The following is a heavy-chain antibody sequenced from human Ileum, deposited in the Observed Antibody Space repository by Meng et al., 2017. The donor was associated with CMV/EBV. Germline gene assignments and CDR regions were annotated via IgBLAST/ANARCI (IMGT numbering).Heavy chain of an antibody. J-gene: IGHJ5*02. CDR3: ARVAVVVPAATARGSYNWFDP. D-gene: IGHD2-2*01. Sequence: SYGMHWVRQAPGKGLVWVSRINSDGSSTSYADSVKGRFTISRDNAKNTLYLQMNSLRAEDTAVYYCARVAVVVPAATARGSYNWFDPWGQGTLVTVSS. V-gene: IGHV3-74*01. CDR2: INSDGSST. CDR1: SYG.